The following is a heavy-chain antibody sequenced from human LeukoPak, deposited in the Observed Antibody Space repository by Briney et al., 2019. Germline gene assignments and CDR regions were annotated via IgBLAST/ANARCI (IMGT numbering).Heavy chain of an antibody. CDR1: GGSISSGGYS. CDR2: IYYSGST. CDR3: ARGEDCTNGVCYTSWFDP. V-gene: IGHV4-31*03. Sequence: SQTLSLTCTVSGGSISSGGYSWSWIRQHPGKDLEWIGYIYYSGSTYYNPSLKSRVTISVDTSKNQFSLKLSSVTAADTAVYYCARGEDCTNGVCYTSWFDPWGQGTLVTVSS. D-gene: IGHD2-8*01. J-gene: IGHJ5*02.